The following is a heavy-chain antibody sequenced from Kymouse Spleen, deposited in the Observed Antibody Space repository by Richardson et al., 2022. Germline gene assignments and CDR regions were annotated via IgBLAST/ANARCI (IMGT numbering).Heavy chain of an antibody. D-gene: IGHD1-26*01. Sequence: QVQLVESGGGVVQPGRSLRLSCAASGFTFSSYGMHWVRQAPGKGLEWVAVISYDGSNKYYADSVKGRFTISRDNSKNTLYLQMNSLRAEDTAVYYCAKPLIVGATKDAFDIWGQGTMVTVSS. J-gene: IGHJ3*02. CDR2: ISYDGSNK. V-gene: IGHV3-30*18. CDR3: AKPLIVGATKDAFDI. CDR1: GFTFSSYG.